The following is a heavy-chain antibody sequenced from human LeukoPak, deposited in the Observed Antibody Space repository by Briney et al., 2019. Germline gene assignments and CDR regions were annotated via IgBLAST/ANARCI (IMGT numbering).Heavy chain of an antibody. V-gene: IGHV3-21*01. CDR3: AKAPDYGDSRRYDAFDI. Sequence: GGSLRLSCAASGFTFSSYSMNWVRQAPGKGLEWVSSISSSSSYIYYADSVKGRFTISRDNAKNSLYLQMNSLRAEDTAVYYCAKAPDYGDSRRYDAFDIWGQGTMVTVSS. CDR1: GFTFSSYS. CDR2: ISSSSSYI. J-gene: IGHJ3*02. D-gene: IGHD4-17*01.